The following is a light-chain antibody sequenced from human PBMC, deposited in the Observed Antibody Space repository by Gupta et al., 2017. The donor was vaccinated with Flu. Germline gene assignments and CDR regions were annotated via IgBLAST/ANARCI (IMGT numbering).Light chain of an antibody. CDR3: AVWNDTLSGPNGV. CDR1: SSKIGNNY. Sequence: QSVLTQPPSASGTPGQRVTISCSGASSKIGNNYVFWYQQLPGTAPNLLIYKNNQRPSGVPDRFSGSKSGTSASLAISGLRSEDEADYYCAVWNDTLSGPNGVFGGGTKLTVL. J-gene: IGLJ3*02. CDR2: KNN. V-gene: IGLV1-47*01.